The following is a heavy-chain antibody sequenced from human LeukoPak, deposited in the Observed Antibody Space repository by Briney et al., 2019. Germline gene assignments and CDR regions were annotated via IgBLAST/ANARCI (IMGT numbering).Heavy chain of an antibody. V-gene: IGHV4-39*01. D-gene: IGHD2-8*01. CDR1: GGSIISTNYY. Sequence: PSETLSLTCTVSGGSIISTNYYGGGLRQPPGRGREGMGSIYYSGPTYYTPSLKSRITISVDTSKNQFSLKLSSVAAADTAVYYCARSRNGPQDYWGQGTLVTVSS. CDR3: ARSRNGPQDY. J-gene: IGHJ4*02. CDR2: IYYSGPT.